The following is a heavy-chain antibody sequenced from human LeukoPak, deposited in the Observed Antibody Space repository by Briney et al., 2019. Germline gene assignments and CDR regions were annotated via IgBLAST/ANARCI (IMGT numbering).Heavy chain of an antibody. CDR3: AREGYCSGGSCSSGYFDY. D-gene: IGHD2-15*01. J-gene: IGHJ4*02. CDR2: ISSSSSTI. CDR1: GFTFSSYS. Sequence: GGSLRLSCAASGFTFSSYSMNWVRQAPGKGLEWVSYISSSSSTIYYADSVKGRFTISRDNAKNSLYLQMNSLRDEDTAVYYCAREGYCSGGSCSSGYFDYWGQGTLATVSS. V-gene: IGHV3-48*02.